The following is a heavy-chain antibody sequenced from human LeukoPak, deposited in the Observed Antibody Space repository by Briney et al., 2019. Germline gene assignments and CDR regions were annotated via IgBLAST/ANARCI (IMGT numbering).Heavy chain of an antibody. Sequence: SETLSLTCTVSGGSISGSSYYWGWIRQPPGKGLEWIGSIYYSGSTYYNPSLKSRVTISVDTSKNQFSLKLSSVTAADTAVYYCARLVGATDDWGQGTLVTVSS. CDR2: IYYSGST. J-gene: IGHJ4*02. CDR3: ARLVGATDD. V-gene: IGHV4-39*07. D-gene: IGHD1-26*01. CDR1: GGSISGSSYY.